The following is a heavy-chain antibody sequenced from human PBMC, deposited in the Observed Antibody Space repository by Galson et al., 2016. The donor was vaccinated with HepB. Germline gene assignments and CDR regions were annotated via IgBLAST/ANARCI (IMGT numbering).Heavy chain of an antibody. D-gene: IGHD3-10*01. CDR1: GFTFSTYD. Sequence: SLRLSCAASGFTFSTYDMNWVRQAPGKGLEWVSSISSSRIYINYADSVKGRFTISRDNAKNSLHLQMNSLRAEDTAVCYCARDVTNWYFDLWGRGTLVTVSS. CDR2: ISSSRIYI. CDR3: ARDVTNWYFDL. J-gene: IGHJ2*01. V-gene: IGHV3-21*01.